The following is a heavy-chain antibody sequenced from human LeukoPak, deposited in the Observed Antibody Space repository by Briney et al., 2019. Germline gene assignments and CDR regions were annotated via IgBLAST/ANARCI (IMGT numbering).Heavy chain of an antibody. Sequence: ASVKVSCKASGYTFTSYGISWVRQAPRQGLEWMGWISAYNGNTNYAQKLQGRVTMTTDTSTSTAYMELRSLRSDDTAVYYCARVYCSSTSCYSDYWGQGTLVTVSS. CDR3: ARVYCSSTSCYSDY. J-gene: IGHJ4*02. V-gene: IGHV1-18*01. CDR2: ISAYNGNT. D-gene: IGHD2-2*02. CDR1: GYTFTSYG.